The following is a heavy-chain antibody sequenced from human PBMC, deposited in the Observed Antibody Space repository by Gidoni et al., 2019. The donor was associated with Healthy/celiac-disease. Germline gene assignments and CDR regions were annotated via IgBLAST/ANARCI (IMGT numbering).Heavy chain of an antibody. CDR3: ARDRPRWQLGAFDI. CDR2: ISSSSSYT. D-gene: IGHD2-15*01. CDR1: GFTFSDYY. Sequence: QVQLVESGGGLVKPGGSRRLSCAAAGFTFSDYYMSWIRQAPGKGLEWVSYISSSSSYTNYADSVKGRFTISRDNAKNSLYLQMNSLRAEDTAVYYCARDRPRWQLGAFDIWGQGTMVTVSS. V-gene: IGHV3-11*06. J-gene: IGHJ3*02.